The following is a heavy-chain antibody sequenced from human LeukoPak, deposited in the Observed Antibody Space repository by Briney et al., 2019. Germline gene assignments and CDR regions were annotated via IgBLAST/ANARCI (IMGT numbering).Heavy chain of an antibody. Sequence: PGGSLRLSCAASGFTFSDYYMSWIRQAPGKGLEWVSYISSSGSTIYYADSVKGRFTISRDNAKNSLYLQMNSLRAEDTAVYYCAREGGRDFWSGYYTYRYYYGMDVWGQGTTVTVSS. CDR2: ISSSGSTI. CDR3: AREGGRDFWSGYYTYRYYYGMDV. J-gene: IGHJ6*02. CDR1: GFTFSDYY. V-gene: IGHV3-11*01. D-gene: IGHD3-3*01.